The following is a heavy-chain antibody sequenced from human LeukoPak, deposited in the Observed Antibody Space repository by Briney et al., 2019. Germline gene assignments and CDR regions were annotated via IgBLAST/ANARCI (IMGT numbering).Heavy chain of an antibody. CDR1: GFTFSTYW. Sequence: GGSLRLSCAASGFTFSTYWMHWVRQAPGKGLVWVSRIKSDGSATSYADPVKGRFTISRDNAKNTLYLEMNSLRVEDTAMYYCARNILFAFDIWGQGTMVTVSS. J-gene: IGHJ3*02. CDR2: IKSDGSAT. V-gene: IGHV3-74*01. D-gene: IGHD2/OR15-2a*01. CDR3: ARNILFAFDI.